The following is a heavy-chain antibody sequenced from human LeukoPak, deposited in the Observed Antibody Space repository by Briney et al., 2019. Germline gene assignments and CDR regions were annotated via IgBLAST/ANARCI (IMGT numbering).Heavy chain of an antibody. J-gene: IGHJ6*02. CDR2: INTNTGNP. Sequence: ASVKVSCKASGYTFTSYAMNWVRQAPGQGLEWMGWINTNTGNPTYAQGFTGRFVFSLDTSVSTAYLQISSLKAEDTAVYYCARDQLRYDFWSGYYGPHYYYYGMDVWGQGTTVTVSS. D-gene: IGHD3-3*01. CDR1: GYTFTSYA. V-gene: IGHV7-4-1*02. CDR3: ARDQLRYDFWSGYYGPHYYYYGMDV.